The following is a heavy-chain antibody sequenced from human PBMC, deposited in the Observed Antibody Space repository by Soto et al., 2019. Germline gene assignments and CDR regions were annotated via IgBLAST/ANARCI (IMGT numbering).Heavy chain of an antibody. CDR1: GGSISSYY. V-gene: IGHV4-4*07. Sequence: SETLSLTCTVSGGSISSYYWSWIRQPAGKGLEWIGRIYTSGSTNYNPSLKSRVTMSVDTSKNQFSLKLSSVTAADTAVYYCARACSSNSCYDVFDYWGPGTLLTVSS. CDR2: IYTSGST. J-gene: IGHJ4*02. CDR3: ARACSSNSCYDVFDY. D-gene: IGHD2-2*01.